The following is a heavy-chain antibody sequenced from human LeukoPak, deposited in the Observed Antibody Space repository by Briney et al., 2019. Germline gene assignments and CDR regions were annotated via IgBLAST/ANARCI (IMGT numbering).Heavy chain of an antibody. D-gene: IGHD3-10*01. J-gene: IGHJ4*02. CDR1: GGSISSGGYY. Sequence: PSETLSLTCTVSGGSISSGGYYWSWIRQHPGKGLEWIGYIYYSGSTYYNPSLKSRVTISVDTSKNQFSLKLSSVTAADTAVYYCARGVGSMVRGVPDYWGQGTLVTVSS. CDR3: ARGVGSMVRGVPDY. V-gene: IGHV4-31*03. CDR2: IYYSGST.